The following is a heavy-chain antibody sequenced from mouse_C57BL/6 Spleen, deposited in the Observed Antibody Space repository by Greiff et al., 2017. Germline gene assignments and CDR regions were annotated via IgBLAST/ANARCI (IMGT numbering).Heavy chain of an antibody. V-gene: IGHV1-39*01. CDR2: INPNYGTT. CDR3: ARPHYYGSSLYAMGY. D-gene: IGHD1-1*01. CDR1: GYSFTDYN. J-gene: IGHJ4*01. Sequence: QLQESGPELVKPGASVKISCKASGYSFTDYNMNWVKQSNGKSLEWIGVINPNYGTTSYNQKFKGKATLTVDQSSSTAYMQLNSLTSEDSAVYYCARPHYYGSSLYAMGYWGQGTSVTVSS.